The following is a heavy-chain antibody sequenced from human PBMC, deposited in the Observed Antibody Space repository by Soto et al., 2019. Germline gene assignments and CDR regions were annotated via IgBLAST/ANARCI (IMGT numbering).Heavy chain of an antibody. J-gene: IGHJ4*02. CDR3: ARDWSYSGFEDF. D-gene: IGHD5-12*01. Sequence: GGSLRLSCEVSGFTFSFYWMSWVRQAPGKGLEWVANINQDGSEINFVDSVKGRFTISRDNAKNSLYLQMNSLRVEDTAVYYCARDWSYSGFEDFWGQGTQVTVSS. CDR1: GFTFSFYW. V-gene: IGHV3-7*03. CDR2: INQDGSEI.